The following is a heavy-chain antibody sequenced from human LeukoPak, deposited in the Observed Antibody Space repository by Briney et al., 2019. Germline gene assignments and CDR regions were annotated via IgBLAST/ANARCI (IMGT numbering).Heavy chain of an antibody. CDR1: GFTFSSYW. J-gene: IGHJ4*02. CDR3: AIGAGCGY. V-gene: IGHV3-7*03. CDR2: IKQDGSER. Sequence: GGSLRLSCAASGFTFSSYWMTGVRQAPGKGLEWVANIKQDGSERNYVDSVKGRFTISRDNAKNSLYLQMNTLRDEDTAVYYCAIGAGCGYWGQGTLVTVSP. D-gene: IGHD6-19*01.